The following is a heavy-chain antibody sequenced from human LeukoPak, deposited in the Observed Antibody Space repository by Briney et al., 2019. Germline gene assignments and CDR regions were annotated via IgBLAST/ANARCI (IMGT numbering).Heavy chain of an antibody. J-gene: IGHJ4*02. CDR2: IYYSGTT. V-gene: IGHV4-30-4*01. CDR1: GASISSGDSY. D-gene: IGHD3-16*02. Sequence: SETLSLTCTVSGASISSGDSYWSWIRQPPGKGLEWIGYIYYSGTTNYNPSLRTRVTISVDTSKNQFSLKLSSVTAADTAVYYCARGPNYVWGSYRYFDYWGQGILVTVSS. CDR3: ARGPNYVWGSYRYFDY.